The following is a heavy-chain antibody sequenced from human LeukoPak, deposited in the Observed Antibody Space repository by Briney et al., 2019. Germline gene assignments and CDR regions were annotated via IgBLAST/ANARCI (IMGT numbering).Heavy chain of an antibody. J-gene: IGHJ6*03. Sequence: GESLKISCKGSGYSFTSYWIGWVRQMPGKGPEWMGIIYPGDSDTRYSPSFQGQVTISADKSISTAYLQWSSLKASDTAMYYCARHFPIAARYMDVWGKGTTVTVSS. CDR2: IYPGDSDT. V-gene: IGHV5-51*01. CDR1: GYSFTSYW. CDR3: ARHFPIAARYMDV. D-gene: IGHD6-6*01.